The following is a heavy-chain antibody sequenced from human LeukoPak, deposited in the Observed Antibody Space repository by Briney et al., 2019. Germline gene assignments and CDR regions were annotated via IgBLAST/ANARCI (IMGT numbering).Heavy chain of an antibody. D-gene: IGHD2-2*02. Sequence: PGGSLRLSCAASGFTFDDYAMHWVRQAPGKGLEWVSGISWNSGSTGYADSVKGRFTISRDNSKNTLYLQMNSLRAEDTAVYYCAKIPVGCSSTSCYIWLFDYWGQGTLVTVSS. J-gene: IGHJ4*02. V-gene: IGHV3-9*01. CDR1: GFTFDDYA. CDR3: AKIPVGCSSTSCYIWLFDY. CDR2: ISWNSGST.